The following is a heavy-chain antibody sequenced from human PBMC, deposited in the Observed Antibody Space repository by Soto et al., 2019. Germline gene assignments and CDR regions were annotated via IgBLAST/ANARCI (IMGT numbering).Heavy chain of an antibody. CDR2: IDGSGGDT. CDR3: ASGHSGSYFPRY. D-gene: IGHD1-26*01. Sequence: PGGSLRLSCAASGFTFSSYVMTWVRQLPGKGLEWVSAIDGSGGDTYYADSVKGRFTISRDNSKKQFSLKVTSVTAADTAVYYCASGHSGSYFPRYWGQGTLVTVSS. V-gene: IGHV3-23*01. CDR1: GFTFSSYV. J-gene: IGHJ4*02.